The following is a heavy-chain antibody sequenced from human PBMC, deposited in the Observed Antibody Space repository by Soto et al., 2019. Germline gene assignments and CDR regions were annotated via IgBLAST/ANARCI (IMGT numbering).Heavy chain of an antibody. J-gene: IGHJ6*02. CDR3: AKDSGYSSSWSNQYYYYGMDV. CDR2: ISYDGSNK. V-gene: IGHV3-30*18. Sequence: PGGSLRLSCAASGFTFSSYGMHWVRQAPGKGLEWVAVISYDGSNKYYADSVKGRFTISRDNSKNTLYLQMNSLRAEDTAVYYCAKDSGYSSSWSNQYYYYGMDVWGQGNTVTVSS. CDR1: GFTFSSYG. D-gene: IGHD6-13*01.